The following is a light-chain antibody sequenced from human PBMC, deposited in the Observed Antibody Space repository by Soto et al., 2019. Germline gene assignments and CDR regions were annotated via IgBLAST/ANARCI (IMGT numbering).Light chain of an antibody. V-gene: IGLV2-23*01. Sequence: QSVLTQPASVSGFPGQSITISCTGTSSDVGSYNLVSWYQQHPGKAPKLMIYEGTKRPSGVSDRFSGSRSGNTASLTISGLQAEDEADYYCCSYASSSTYVFGTGTKVTVL. CDR3: CSYASSSTYV. J-gene: IGLJ1*01. CDR2: EGT. CDR1: SSDVGSYNL.